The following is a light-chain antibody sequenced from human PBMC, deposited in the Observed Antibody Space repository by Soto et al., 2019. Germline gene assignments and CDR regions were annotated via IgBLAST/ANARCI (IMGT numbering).Light chain of an antibody. CDR2: AAS. CDR1: QSISSY. J-gene: IGKJ5*01. V-gene: IGKV1-39*01. Sequence: DIQMTQSPSSLSASVGDRVTITCRASQSISSYLNWYQQKPGKAPKLLIYAASSLQSGVPSRFSGSGSRTDFTLTISSLQPEDFATYYCQQSYSTPITFGQGTRLAIK. CDR3: QQSYSTPIT.